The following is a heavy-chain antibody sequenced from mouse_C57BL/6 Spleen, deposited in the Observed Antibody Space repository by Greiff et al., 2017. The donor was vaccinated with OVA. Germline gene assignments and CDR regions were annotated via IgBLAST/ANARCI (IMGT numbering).Heavy chain of an antibody. Sequence: VKLQQPGAELVMPGASVKLSCKASGYTFTSYWMHWVKQRPGQGLEWIGEIDPSDSYTNYNQKFKGKSTLTVDKSSSTAYMQLSSLTSEDSAVYYCARSSNSWFAYWGQGTLVTVSA. CDR3: ARSSNSWFAY. D-gene: IGHD2-5*01. CDR1: GYTFTSYW. J-gene: IGHJ3*01. CDR2: IDPSDSYT. V-gene: IGHV1-69*01.